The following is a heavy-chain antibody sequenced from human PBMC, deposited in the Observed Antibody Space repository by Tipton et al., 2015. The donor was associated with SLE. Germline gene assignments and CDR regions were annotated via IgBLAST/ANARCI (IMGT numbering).Heavy chain of an antibody. CDR1: GFTFSNYV. CDR2: IWFDGSIK. V-gene: IGHV3-33*06. J-gene: IGHJ4*02. D-gene: IGHD6-13*01. Sequence: SLRLSCAASGFTFSNYVTHWVRQAPGKGLEWVAVIWFDGSIKYYADSVKGRFTISRDNSKNTLYLQMNSLRAEDTAVYYCAKAATIAASPFYWGQGTLVTVSS. CDR3: AKAATIAASPFY.